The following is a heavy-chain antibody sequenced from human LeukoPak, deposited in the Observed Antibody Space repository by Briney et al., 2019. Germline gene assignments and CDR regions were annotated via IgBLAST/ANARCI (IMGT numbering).Heavy chain of an antibody. V-gene: IGHV1-46*01. Sequence: ASVKVSCKASGYTFTSYYMHWVRQAPGQGLEWMGIINPSGGSTSYAQKFQGRVTMTRDTSTGTVYMELSSLRSEDTAVYYCARVGPYDILTGYSDYWGQGTLVTVSS. CDR2: INPSGGST. CDR3: ARVGPYDILTGYSDY. D-gene: IGHD3-9*01. CDR1: GYTFTSYY. J-gene: IGHJ4*02.